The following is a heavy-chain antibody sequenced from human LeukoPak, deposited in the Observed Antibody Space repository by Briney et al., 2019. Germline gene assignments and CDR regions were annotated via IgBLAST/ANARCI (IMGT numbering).Heavy chain of an antibody. V-gene: IGHV3-23*01. CDR1: GFTFNNYG. D-gene: IGHD4-23*01. Sequence: AGGSLRLSCAASGFTFNNYGMSWVRQAPGKGLEWVSAISDGGGSTYYADSVKGRFTISRDNSKNTLYLQMNSLRAEDTAAYYCAKRSDYGGNWNHFDHWGQGTLVTVSS. J-gene: IGHJ4*02. CDR2: ISDGGGST. CDR3: AKRSDYGGNWNHFDH.